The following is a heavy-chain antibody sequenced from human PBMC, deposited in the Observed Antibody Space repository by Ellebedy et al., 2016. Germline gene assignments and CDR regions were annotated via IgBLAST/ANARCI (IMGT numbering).Heavy chain of an antibody. CDR2: IDVGSGKT. Sequence: ASVKVSCKASGFTFTNSAVQWVRQARGQRLEWVGWIDVGSGKTGYAQKFRQGATITRDMPTGTVYMELSSLSSEDTAVYYCAADEYCSGGRCSRQMDAFDIWGQGTVVTVSS. V-gene: IGHV1-58*01. J-gene: IGHJ3*02. CDR1: GFTFTNSA. D-gene: IGHD2-15*01. CDR3: AADEYCSGGRCSRQMDAFDI.